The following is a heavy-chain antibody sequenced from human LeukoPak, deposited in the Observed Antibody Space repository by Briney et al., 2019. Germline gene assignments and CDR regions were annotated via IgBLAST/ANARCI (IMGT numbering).Heavy chain of an antibody. Sequence: PGGSQRLSCAASGFTFNTYTMNWVRQAPGKGLEWVSSITASSTAIYSADSVKGRFTISRDNAKNFLYLQMNSLRAEDTAVYYCARTYYDILTGYNPYFDYWGQGILVTVSS. D-gene: IGHD3-9*01. J-gene: IGHJ4*02. V-gene: IGHV3-21*01. CDR2: ITASSTAI. CDR3: ARTYYDILTGYNPYFDY. CDR1: GFTFNTYT.